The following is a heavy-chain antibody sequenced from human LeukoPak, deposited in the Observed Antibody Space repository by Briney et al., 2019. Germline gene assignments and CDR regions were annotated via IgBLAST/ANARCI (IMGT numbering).Heavy chain of an antibody. J-gene: IGHJ6*02. V-gene: IGHV3-48*01. Sequence: GGSLRLSCAASGFTFSSHSMNWVRQAPGKGLEWVSYISSSSSTIYYADSVKGRFTISRDNAKNSLYLQMNSLRAEDTAVYYCARDVSYYYYYGMDVWGQGTTVTVSS. CDR2: ISSSSSTI. CDR1: GFTFSSHS. CDR3: ARDVSYYYYYGMDV.